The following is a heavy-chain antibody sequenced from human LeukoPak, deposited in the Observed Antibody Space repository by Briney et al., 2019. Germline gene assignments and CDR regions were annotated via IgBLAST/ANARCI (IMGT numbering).Heavy chain of an antibody. J-gene: IGHJ4*02. Sequence: GSLRLSCAASGFTFSSYWMNWVRQAPGKGLEWVSSISSSSSYIYYADSVKGRFTISRDNAKNSLYLQMNSLRAEDTAVYYCAGTRNGYSYGDWGQGTLVTVSS. CDR1: GFTFSSYW. V-gene: IGHV3-21*01. CDR3: AGTRNGYSYGD. D-gene: IGHD5-18*01. CDR2: ISSSSSYI.